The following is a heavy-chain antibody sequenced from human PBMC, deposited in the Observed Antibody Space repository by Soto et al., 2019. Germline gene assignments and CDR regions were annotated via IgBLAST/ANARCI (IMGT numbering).Heavy chain of an antibody. V-gene: IGHV4-30-4*01. CDR3: ARARDVGTATRCCHSL. Sequence: PSETLSLTCTVSGDSINSGFYYWSSLRQTPGSGLEWIGYTFHTGATHFYVSLESRLSISVGTPKNHFAIGLSALTTTDTAVYYCARARDVGTATRCCHSLWGQGVMVIVSS. CDR2: TFHTGAT. D-gene: IGHD2-21*02. CDR1: GDSINSGFYY. J-gene: IGHJ4*02.